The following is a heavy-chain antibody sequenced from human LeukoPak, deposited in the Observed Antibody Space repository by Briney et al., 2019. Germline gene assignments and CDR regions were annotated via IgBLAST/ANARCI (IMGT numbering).Heavy chain of an antibody. D-gene: IGHD3-22*01. Sequence: ASVKVSCKASGYTFTSYGISWVRQAPGQGLEWMGWISAYNGNTNYAQKLQGRVTMTTDTSTSTAYMELSSLRSEDTAVYYCARDPYYYDSSGHDYWGQGTLVTVSS. CDR1: GYTFTSYG. V-gene: IGHV1-18*01. CDR2: ISAYNGNT. J-gene: IGHJ4*02. CDR3: ARDPYYYDSSGHDY.